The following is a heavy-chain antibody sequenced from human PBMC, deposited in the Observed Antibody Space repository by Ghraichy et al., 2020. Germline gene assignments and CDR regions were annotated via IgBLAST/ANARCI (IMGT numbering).Heavy chain of an antibody. J-gene: IGHJ4*02. D-gene: IGHD2-2*01. Sequence: GGSLRLSCSASAFTFSNYGMNWVRQAPGKGLEWVASINQDGSDKSYVDSVTGRFTISRDNAKNSLYLQMNSLRAEDTAVYYCVRTGSNWGQGTLVTVSS. CDR3: VRTGSN. CDR2: INQDGSDK. CDR1: AFTFSNYG. V-gene: IGHV3-7*01.